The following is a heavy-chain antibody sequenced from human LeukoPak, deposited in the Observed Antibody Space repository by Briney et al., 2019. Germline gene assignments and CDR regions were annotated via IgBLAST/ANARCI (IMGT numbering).Heavy chain of an antibody. V-gene: IGHV4-34*01. CDR2: INHSGST. D-gene: IGHD3-10*01. CDR3: ARGGLGLWFGELLPRWGMDV. J-gene: IGHJ6*02. Sequence: SETLSLTCAVSGGSFSGYYWSWIRQPPGKGLEWIGEINHSGSTNYNPSLKSRVTISVDTSKNQFSLKLSSVTAADTAVYYCARGGLGLWFGELLPRWGMDVWGQGTTVTVSS. CDR1: GGSFSGYY.